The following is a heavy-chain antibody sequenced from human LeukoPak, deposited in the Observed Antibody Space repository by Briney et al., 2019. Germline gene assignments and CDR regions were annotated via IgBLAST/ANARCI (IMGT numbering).Heavy chain of an antibody. Sequence: SETLSLTCTVSGGSISGYYWSWIRQPPGKGLEWIGYIFSSGSAAYNPSLRSRVTASIDTSKNQFSLKLSSVTAADTAVYYCARWYCSGGTCFHLDDWGQGTLVTVSS. CDR2: IFSSGSA. CDR1: GGSISGYY. V-gene: IGHV4-59*08. J-gene: IGHJ4*02. CDR3: ARWYCSGGTCFHLDD. D-gene: IGHD2-15*01.